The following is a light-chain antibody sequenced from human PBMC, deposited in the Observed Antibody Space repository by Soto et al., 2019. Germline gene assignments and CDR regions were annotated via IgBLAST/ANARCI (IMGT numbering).Light chain of an antibody. V-gene: IGKV1-5*01. Sequence: DIHITQSPSTLSASVLDIVTITCRASQSISSWLAWYQQKPGKAPKLLIYDASSRATGFPARFSGSGSGTDFTLTISRLEPEDFAVYYCQQYGSSPITFGQGTRLEIK. J-gene: IGKJ5*01. CDR2: DAS. CDR1: QSISSW. CDR3: QQYGSSPIT.